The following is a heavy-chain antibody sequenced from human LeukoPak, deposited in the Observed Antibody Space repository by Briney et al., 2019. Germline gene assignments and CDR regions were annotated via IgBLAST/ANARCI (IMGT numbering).Heavy chain of an antibody. Sequence: GGSLRLSCTASGFKFDDYGMTWVRQAPGKGLEWVSYISSSGSTIYYADSVKGRFTISRDNAKNSLYLQMNSLRAEDTAVYYCARVRGYSGYDLCYWGQGTLVTVSS. CDR1: GFKFDDYG. D-gene: IGHD5-12*01. J-gene: IGHJ4*02. CDR2: ISSSGSTI. CDR3: ARVRGYSGYDLCY. V-gene: IGHV3-11*04.